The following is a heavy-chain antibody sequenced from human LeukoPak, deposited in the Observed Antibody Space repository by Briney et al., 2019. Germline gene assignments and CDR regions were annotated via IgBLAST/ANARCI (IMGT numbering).Heavy chain of an antibody. D-gene: IGHD3-10*01. CDR1: GFTFSSYA. CDR3: AKANMVRGVIMHFWEFTYGMDV. V-gene: IGHV3-30*04. Sequence: HPGGSLRLSCAASGFTFSSYAMHWVRQAPGKGLEWVAVISYDGSNIYYADSVKGRFTISRDNSKNTLYLQVNSLRAEDTAVYYCAKANMVRGVIMHFWEFTYGMDVWGQGTTVTVSS. CDR2: ISYDGSNI. J-gene: IGHJ6*02.